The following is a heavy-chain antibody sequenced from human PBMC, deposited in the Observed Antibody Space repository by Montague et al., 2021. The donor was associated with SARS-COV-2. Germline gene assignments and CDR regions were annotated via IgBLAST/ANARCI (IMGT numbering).Heavy chain of an antibody. CDR2: TYYRSKWYN. J-gene: IGHJ6*02. V-gene: IGHV6-1*01. CDR1: GDSVSSNSAT. CDR3: TSGREGNYNVMDV. Sequence: CAISGDSVSSNSATWNWVRQSPSRGPEWLGRTYYRSKWYNDYAVPVRGRVTINPDTSKNQFSLQLNSVTPEDTAIYYCTSGREGNYNVMDVWGQGTTVTVSS. D-gene: IGHD1-1*01.